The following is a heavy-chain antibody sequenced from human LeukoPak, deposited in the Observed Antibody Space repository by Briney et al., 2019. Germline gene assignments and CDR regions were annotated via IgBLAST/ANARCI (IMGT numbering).Heavy chain of an antibody. CDR2: MNPNSGNT. J-gene: IGHJ4*02. CDR3: ARDLVKGYYGSGSYYNDY. D-gene: IGHD3-10*01. Sequence: ASVKVSCKGVGYSFTSSGISWVRQAPGQGLEWMGWMNPNSGNTGYAQKFQGRVTITRNTSISTAYMELSSLRSEDTAVYYCARDLVKGYYGSGSYYNDYWGQGTLVTVSS. V-gene: IGHV1-8*03. CDR1: GYSFTSSG.